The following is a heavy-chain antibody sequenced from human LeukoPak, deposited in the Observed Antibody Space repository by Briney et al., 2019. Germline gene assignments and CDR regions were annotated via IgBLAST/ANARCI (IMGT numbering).Heavy chain of an antibody. CDR1: GGTFSSYA. CDR2: IIPIFGTA. Sequence: ALVKVSCKASGGTFSSYAISWVRQAPGQGLEWMGGIIPIFGTANYAQKFQGRVTITADESTSTAYMELSSLRSEDTAVYYCARFVTTSHYFDYWGQGTLVTVSS. V-gene: IGHV1-69*13. CDR3: ARFVTTSHYFDY. J-gene: IGHJ4*02. D-gene: IGHD4-11*01.